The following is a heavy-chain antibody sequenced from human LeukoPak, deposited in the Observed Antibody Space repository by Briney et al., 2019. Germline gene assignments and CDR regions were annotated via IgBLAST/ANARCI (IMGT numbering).Heavy chain of an antibody. CDR3: ATSYDSKTAPYDV. CDR2: IYPSGST. CDR1: GGSTSSYC. J-gene: IGHJ4*02. V-gene: IGHV4-4*09. D-gene: IGHD3-3*01. Sequence: PSETLSLTCTVSGGSTSSYCWSWVRQPLGKGLEWMGYIYPSGSTDYNPSLRSRVTMSVDTSKSQLSMELRYLTAADTAMYYCATSYDSKTAPYDVWGQGILVTVSS.